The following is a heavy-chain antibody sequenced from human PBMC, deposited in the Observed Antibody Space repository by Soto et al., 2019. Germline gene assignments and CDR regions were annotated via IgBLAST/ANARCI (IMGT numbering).Heavy chain of an antibody. CDR3: GRGAGEVVDSTCFQH. CDR1: GFTFSSSG. V-gene: IGHV3-33*01. D-gene: IGHD2-15*01. Sequence: QVQLVESGGGVVQPGRSLRLSCAASGFTFSSSGMHWVRQAPGTGLEWVAVIWYDGSKKYYADSVKGRITISRDNSKKMMDLQMSSLCGEDAAVCYCGRGAGEVVDSTCFQHWGQVTLVAVAS. CDR2: IWYDGSKK. J-gene: IGHJ1*01.